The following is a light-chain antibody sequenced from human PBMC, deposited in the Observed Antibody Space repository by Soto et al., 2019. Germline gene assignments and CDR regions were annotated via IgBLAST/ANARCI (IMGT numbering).Light chain of an antibody. Sequence: DIVMTQSPDSLPVSLGERATINCKSSQSVLYSSNNKNYLAWYQQKPGQPPKLLIYWASARESGVPDRFSGSGSGTDFTLTISSLQAEDVAVYYCQQYYSTPPTFGQGTQLEIK. J-gene: IGKJ5*01. CDR3: QQYYSTPPT. V-gene: IGKV4-1*01. CDR1: QSVLYSSNNKNY. CDR2: WAS.